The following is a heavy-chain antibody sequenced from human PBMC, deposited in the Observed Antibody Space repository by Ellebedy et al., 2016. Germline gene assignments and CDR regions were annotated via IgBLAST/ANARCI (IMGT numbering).Heavy chain of an antibody. CDR3: ARHAKVGATFPDY. CDR2: VYYSGST. CDR1: GGSISSSSYY. D-gene: IGHD1-26*01. V-gene: IGHV4-39*01. Sequence: SETLSLTXTVSGGSISSSSYYWGWIRQPPGKGLEWIGGVYYSGSTDYNPSLKSRVTISVDTSKNQFSLRLNSVTAADTAVYYCARHAKVGATFPDYWGQGTLVTVSS. J-gene: IGHJ4*02.